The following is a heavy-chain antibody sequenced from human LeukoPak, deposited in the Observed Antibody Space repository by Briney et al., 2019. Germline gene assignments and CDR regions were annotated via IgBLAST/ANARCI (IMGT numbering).Heavy chain of an antibody. J-gene: IGHJ3*02. Sequence: ASVKVSCKASGYTFITYGISRVRQAPGQGLEWMGWISAYNGSTNYAQKFQGRVTMTTDTSTSTAYMELRSLRSDDTAVYYCARGYSRFGESTDAFDIWGQGTMVTVSS. V-gene: IGHV1-18*01. CDR3: ARGYSRFGESTDAFDI. D-gene: IGHD3-10*01. CDR2: ISAYNGST. CDR1: GYTFITYG.